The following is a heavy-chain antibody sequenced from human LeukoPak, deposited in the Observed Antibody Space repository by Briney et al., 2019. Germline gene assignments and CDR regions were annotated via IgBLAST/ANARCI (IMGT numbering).Heavy chain of an antibody. Sequence: PGGSLRLSCAASGFTFITYSMTWARQAPGRGLEWVSAITGSGAFTDYADSVKGRFTISRDNPKNTLYLQMNSLRAEDTAVYYCAKRSAESSGYFDYWGQGTLVTVSS. D-gene: IGHD6-19*01. CDR2: ITGSGAFT. J-gene: IGHJ4*02. CDR3: AKRSAESSGYFDY. V-gene: IGHV3-23*01. CDR1: GFTFITYS.